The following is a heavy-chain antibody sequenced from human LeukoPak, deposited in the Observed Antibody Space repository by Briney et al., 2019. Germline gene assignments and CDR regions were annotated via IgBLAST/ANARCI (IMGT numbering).Heavy chain of an antibody. CDR2: ISNDGSRK. V-gene: IGHV3-30*03. CDR1: GFTFSRHG. J-gene: IGHJ4*02. CDR3: ARDRAWNYFDY. Sequence: QTGGSLRLSCAPSGFTFSRHGMHWVRQAPGKGLEWVAIISNDGSRKYYAHSVEGRFTISRDNSKNTLYLQMDSLRAEDTAVYYCARDRAWNYFDYWGQGTLVTVSS. D-gene: IGHD3-3*01.